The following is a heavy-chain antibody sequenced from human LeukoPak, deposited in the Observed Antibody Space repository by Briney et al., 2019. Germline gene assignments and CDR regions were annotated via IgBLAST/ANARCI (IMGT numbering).Heavy chain of an antibody. D-gene: IGHD4-17*01. CDR1: GLTSSNDA. J-gene: IGHJ3*02. CDR3: SKDPNGDYVGAFDM. V-gene: IGHV3-23*01. Sequence: PRGSLRLSCTASGLTSSNDATAGVRQAPGKGVECVSSINGSGQRTYYAGYVKGRFSVSRDNSENELFLHMNSLRADDTALYYCSKDPNGDYVGAFDMWGPGTMVTVSS. CDR2: INGSGQRT.